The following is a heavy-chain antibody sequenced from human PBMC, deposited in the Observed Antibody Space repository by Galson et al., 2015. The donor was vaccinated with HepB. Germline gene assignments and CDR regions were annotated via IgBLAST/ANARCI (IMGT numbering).Heavy chain of an antibody. J-gene: IGHJ2*01. CDR2: ISAYNGNT. CDR1: GYTFTSYG. CDR3: ARAAGYYYDSSGYYYGYYWYFDL. D-gene: IGHD3-22*01. V-gene: IGHV1-18*01. Sequence: KVSCKASGYTFTSYGISWVRQAPGQGLEWMGWISAYNGNTNYAQKLQGRVTMTTDTSTSTAYMELRSLRSDDTAVYYCARAAGYYYDSSGYYYGYYWYFDLWGRGTLVTVSS.